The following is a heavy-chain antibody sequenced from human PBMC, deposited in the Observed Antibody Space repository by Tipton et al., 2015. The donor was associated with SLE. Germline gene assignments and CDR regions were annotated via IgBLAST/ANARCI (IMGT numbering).Heavy chain of an antibody. Sequence: TLSLTCTVSGGSISSGSYYWSWIRQPAGKGLEWIGRIYTSGSTNYNPALKSRVTISVDTSKNQFSLKLSSLTAADTAVYYCARDLIFGYSYGYDAFDIWCQGTMVTFSS. CDR3: ARDLIFGYSYGYDAFDI. D-gene: IGHD5-18*01. V-gene: IGHV4-61*02. CDR2: IYTSGST. CDR1: GGSISSGSYY. J-gene: IGHJ3*02.